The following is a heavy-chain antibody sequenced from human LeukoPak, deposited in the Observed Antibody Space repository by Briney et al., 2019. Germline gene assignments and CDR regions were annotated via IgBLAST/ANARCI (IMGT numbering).Heavy chain of an antibody. J-gene: IGHJ1*01. V-gene: IGHV3-21*01. CDR1: GFTFSSYS. D-gene: IGHD2-2*01. CDR3: ARDRGMIDSSRYFQH. CDR2: ISSSSSYI. Sequence: PGRSLRLSCAASGFTFSSYSMNWVRQAPGKGLEWVSSISSSSSYIYYADSVKGRFTISRDNAKNSLYLQMNSLRAEDTAVYYCARDRGMIDSSRYFQHWGQGTLVTVSS.